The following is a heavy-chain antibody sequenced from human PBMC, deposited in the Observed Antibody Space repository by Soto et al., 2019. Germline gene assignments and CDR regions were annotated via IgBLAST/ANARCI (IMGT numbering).Heavy chain of an antibody. CDR1: GFTFSDYY. Sequence: QVQLVESGGALVTPGGSLRLSCVASGFTFSDYYMSWIRQAPGKGLEWLSYSSSSGKTIYYAGSVKGRFTVSRDNSKNSVHLQMNSQRGDDTAVYYCARSPVRVVSASAYYMDVWGTGTKVTVSS. CDR2: SSSSGKTI. J-gene: IGHJ6*03. CDR3: ARSPVRVVSASAYYMDV. V-gene: IGHV3-11*01. D-gene: IGHD2-2*01.